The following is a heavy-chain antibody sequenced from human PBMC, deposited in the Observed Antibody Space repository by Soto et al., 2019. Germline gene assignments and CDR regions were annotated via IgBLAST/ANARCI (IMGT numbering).Heavy chain of an antibody. D-gene: IGHD4-17*01. Sequence: PGGALRLYCAASGFTCSSYAMHWVRQAPGKGLEWVAVISYDGSNKYYADSVKGRFTISRDNSKNTLYLQMNSLRAEDTAVYYCARDLRERLREYYFDYWGQGTLVTVSS. CDR2: ISYDGSNK. CDR3: ARDLRERLREYYFDY. CDR1: GFTCSSYA. J-gene: IGHJ4*02. V-gene: IGHV3-30-3*01.